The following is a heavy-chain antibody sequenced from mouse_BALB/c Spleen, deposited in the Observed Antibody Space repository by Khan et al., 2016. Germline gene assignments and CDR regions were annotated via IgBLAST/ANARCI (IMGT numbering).Heavy chain of an antibody. CDR1: GYSFTGYY. D-gene: IGHD1-1*01. CDR3: LRDARDY. V-gene: IGHV1-18*01. Sequence: VQLQQSGPDLVKPGASVKISCKASGYSFTGYYMYWVKQSHEKSLEWIGRINPNNGGSYSNQKFKGKAILTVDKSSSTAYMELRSLTSADSAVXYCLRDARDYWGQGASVTVSS. J-gene: IGHJ4*01. CDR2: INPNNGGS.